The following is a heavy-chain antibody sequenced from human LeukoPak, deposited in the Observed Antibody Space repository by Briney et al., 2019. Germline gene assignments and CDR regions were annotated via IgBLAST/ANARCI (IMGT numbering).Heavy chain of an antibody. D-gene: IGHD3-3*01. J-gene: IGHJ4*02. CDR2: ISGSGDNT. V-gene: IGHV3-23*01. CDR1: GFTFSSYA. Sequence: GGSLRLSCAASGFTFSSYAMSWVRQVPGKGLEWVSVISGSGDNTYYADSVKGRFTISRDNSKNMLYPQMNSLRAEDTAVYYCARDQYDTWSRRGNFDSWGQGTLVIVSS. CDR3: ARDQYDTWSRRGNFDS.